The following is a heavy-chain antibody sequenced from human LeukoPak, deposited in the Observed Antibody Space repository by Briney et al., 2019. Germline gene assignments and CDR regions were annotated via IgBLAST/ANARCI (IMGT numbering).Heavy chain of an antibody. V-gene: IGHV5-51*01. D-gene: IGHD4-11*01. CDR1: GYIFTTDW. J-gene: IGHJ3*02. CDR3: ARRVIRDFRDAFDI. CDR2: IYPGNSEI. Sequence: GESLKISCKGSGYIFTTDWIGWVRQMPGEGLEWMGMIYPGNSEIRYSPSFQGQVTISADKSISTAYLQWSSLQASDTAMYYCARRVIRDFRDAFDIWGQGTMVTVSS.